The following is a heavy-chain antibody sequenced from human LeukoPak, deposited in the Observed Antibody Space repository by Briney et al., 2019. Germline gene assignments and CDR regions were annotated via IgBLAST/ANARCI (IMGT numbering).Heavy chain of an antibody. Sequence: GGSLRLSCATSGFTFSDYYMSWIRQAPGKGLEFISYISSSGGTIYYADSLKGRFTISRDNAKNSLYLQMNSLRAEDTAVYYCATDLPTFDPWGQGTLVTVSS. V-gene: IGHV3-11*04. CDR3: ATDLPTFDP. J-gene: IGHJ5*02. CDR2: ISSSGGTI. CDR1: GFTFSDYY.